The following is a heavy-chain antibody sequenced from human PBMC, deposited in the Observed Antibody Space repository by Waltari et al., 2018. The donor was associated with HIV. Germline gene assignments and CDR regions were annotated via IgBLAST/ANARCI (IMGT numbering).Heavy chain of an antibody. J-gene: IGHJ3*02. CDR3: AILGIYSSSSGEHDAFDI. CDR1: GGSISSSNW. Sequence: QVQLQESGPGLVKPSGTLSLTCAVSGGSISSSNWWSWVRQPPGKGLEWIGEIYHSGSTNYNPSLKSRVTISVDKSKNQFSLKLSSVTAADTAVYYCAILGIYSSSSGEHDAFDIWGQGTMVTVSS. CDR2: IYHSGST. D-gene: IGHD6-6*01. V-gene: IGHV4-4*02.